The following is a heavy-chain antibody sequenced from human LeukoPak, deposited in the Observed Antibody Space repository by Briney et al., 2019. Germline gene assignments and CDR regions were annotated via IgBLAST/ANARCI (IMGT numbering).Heavy chain of an antibody. J-gene: IGHJ4*01. CDR1: GFIFSDYA. V-gene: IGHV3-33*01. CDR3: ARDAQRGFDYSNSLEY. Sequence: GRSLRLSCAASGFIFSDYAMHWVRQAPGKGLEWVAVIWSDGSNRFYAGSVKGRFTISRDNSQNTVFLQMNSLRVEDMAMYYCARDAQRGFDYSNSLEYWGHGTLVTVSS. CDR2: IWSDGSNR. D-gene: IGHD4-11*01.